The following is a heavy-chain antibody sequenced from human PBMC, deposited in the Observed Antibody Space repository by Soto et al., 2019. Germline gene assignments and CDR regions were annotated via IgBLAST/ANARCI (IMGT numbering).Heavy chain of an antibody. CDR3: ARWSGVGVAGMDV. CDR1: GDSINSGDYY. CDR2: SFYSGIT. D-gene: IGHD3-10*01. Sequence: QVRLQESGPRLVKPLQTLSLTCTVSGDSINSGDYYWSWIRQPPGRGLEWVGYSFYSGITDYNPSLKSRMSMDTSRNQFSLRLNSVTAADTAVYFCARWSGVGVAGMDVWGQGTTVSVSS. V-gene: IGHV4-30-4*01. J-gene: IGHJ6*02.